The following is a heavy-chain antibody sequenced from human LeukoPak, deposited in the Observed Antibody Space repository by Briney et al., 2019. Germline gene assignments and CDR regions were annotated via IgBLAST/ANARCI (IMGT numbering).Heavy chain of an antibody. Sequence: PSETLSLTCAVYGGSFSGNFWSWVRQPPGKGLEWIGEINHRGNTNYNPSLKSRVTISVDTSKNQFSLKLSSVTAADTAVYYCARVPESVGINYFDSWGLGTQVTVSS. CDR3: ARVPESVGINYFDS. V-gene: IGHV4-34*01. D-gene: IGHD1-26*01. CDR2: INHRGNT. J-gene: IGHJ4*02. CDR1: GGSFSGNF.